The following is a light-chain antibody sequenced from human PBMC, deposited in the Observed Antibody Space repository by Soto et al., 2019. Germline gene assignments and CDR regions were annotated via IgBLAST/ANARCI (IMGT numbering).Light chain of an antibody. V-gene: IGKV3-11*01. Sequence: EIVLTQSPATLSLSPGERVTLSCRASQSVSTSLAWFQHKPGQPPRLLIYDASNRVTGIPARFSGSGSGTDFTLTISSLEPEDFAVYYCQQRTNGLTFGGGTKVEIK. CDR3: QQRTNGLT. J-gene: IGKJ4*01. CDR2: DAS. CDR1: QSVSTS.